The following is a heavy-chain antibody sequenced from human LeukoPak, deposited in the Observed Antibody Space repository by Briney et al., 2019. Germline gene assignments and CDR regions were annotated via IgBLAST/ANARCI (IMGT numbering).Heavy chain of an antibody. J-gene: IGHJ4*02. D-gene: IGHD4-11*01. V-gene: IGHV4-4*07. CDR1: GGSISSYY. CDR2: IYTSGST. CDR3: AGARIDDYGNYEFDY. Sequence: SETLSLTCTVSGGSISSYYSSWIRQPAGKGLEWIGRIYTSGSTNYNPSLKSRVTMSVDTSKNQFSLKLSSMTAADTAVYYCAGARIDDYGNYEFDYWGQGTLVTVSS.